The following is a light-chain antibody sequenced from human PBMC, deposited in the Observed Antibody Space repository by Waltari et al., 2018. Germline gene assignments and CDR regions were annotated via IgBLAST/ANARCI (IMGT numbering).Light chain of an antibody. CDR2: KAS. V-gene: IGKV1-5*03. J-gene: IGKJ1*01. CDR3: QQYNRYSGT. CDR1: ESISSW. Sequence: DIQLSQSPSTLSACVEDRVKITCRASESISSWLAWYQQKRGEAPKLLIHKASNLESWVPARFSGSGFGTEFTLTISSLQPDDVATYYCQQYNRYSGTFGQGTKVDIK.